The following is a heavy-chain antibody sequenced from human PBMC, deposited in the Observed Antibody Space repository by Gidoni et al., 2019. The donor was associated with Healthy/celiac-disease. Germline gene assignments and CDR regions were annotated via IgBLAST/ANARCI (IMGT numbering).Heavy chain of an antibody. CDR1: GFTFSDYY. J-gene: IGHJ4*02. CDR3: ARRSNSGSYYVDC. D-gene: IGHD3-10*01. Sequence: QVQLVESGGGLVKPGGSLRLSCAASGFTFSDYYMSWIRQAPGKGLAWVSYISSSLKIIYDADSVKGRFTISRDNAKNSLYLQMNSLRAEDTAMYFCARRSNSGSYYVDCWGQGTLVTVTS. CDR2: ISSSLKII. V-gene: IGHV3-11*04.